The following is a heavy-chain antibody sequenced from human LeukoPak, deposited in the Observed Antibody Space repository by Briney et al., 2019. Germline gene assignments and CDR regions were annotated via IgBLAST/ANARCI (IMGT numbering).Heavy chain of an antibody. CDR2: INRDGSST. CDR1: GFTFRNYV. Sequence: GGSLRLSCAASGFTFRNYVIHWVRQAPGKGLVWVSRINRDGSSTGYADSVKGRFAISRDNAKNTLYLQMNSLRAEDTAVYYCARDNWAGYSSSWYPDAFDIWGQGTMVTVSS. V-gene: IGHV3-74*01. CDR3: ARDNWAGYSSSWYPDAFDI. J-gene: IGHJ3*02. D-gene: IGHD6-13*01.